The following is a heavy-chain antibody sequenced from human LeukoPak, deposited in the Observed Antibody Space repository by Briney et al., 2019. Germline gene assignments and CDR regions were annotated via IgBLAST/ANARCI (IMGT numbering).Heavy chain of an antibody. CDR3: ARAGSVAGPDNWFDP. Sequence: SETLSLTCTVSGGSISSSSYYWSWIRQPPGKGLEWIGEINHSGSTNYNPSLKSRVTISVDTSKNQFSLKLSSVTAADTAVYYCARAGSVAGPDNWFDPWGQGTLVTVSS. CDR2: INHSGST. J-gene: IGHJ5*02. CDR1: GGSISSSSYY. V-gene: IGHV4-39*07. D-gene: IGHD6-19*01.